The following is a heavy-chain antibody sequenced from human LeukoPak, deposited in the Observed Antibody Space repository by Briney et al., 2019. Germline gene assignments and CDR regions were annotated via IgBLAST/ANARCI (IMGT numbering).Heavy chain of an antibody. CDR2: ISYDGSNK. CDR3: AKDQTRSRSSGLLGY. D-gene: IGHD6-6*01. CDR1: GFTFSSYG. V-gene: IGHV3-30*18. Sequence: HPGGSVRLSCAASGFTFSSYGIHWVRQAPGEGLEWVAVISYDGSNKHDADSVKGRFTISRDNSKNTLYLQMNSLRAEDTAVYYCAKDQTRSRSSGLLGYWGQGTLVTVSS. J-gene: IGHJ4*02.